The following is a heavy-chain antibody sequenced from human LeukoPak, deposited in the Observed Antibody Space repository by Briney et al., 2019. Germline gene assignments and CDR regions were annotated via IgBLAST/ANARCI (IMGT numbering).Heavy chain of an antibody. D-gene: IGHD6-13*01. CDR2: IIPIFGTA. CDR3: ARAEAAAHNLIFDY. J-gene: IGHJ4*02. V-gene: IGHV1-69*06. Sequence: SVKVSCKASGGTFSSYDISWVRQAPGQGLEWMGGIIPIFGTANYAQKFQGRVTITADKSTSTAYMELSSLRSEGTAVYYCARAEAAAHNLIFDYWGQGTLVTVSS. CDR1: GGTFSSYD.